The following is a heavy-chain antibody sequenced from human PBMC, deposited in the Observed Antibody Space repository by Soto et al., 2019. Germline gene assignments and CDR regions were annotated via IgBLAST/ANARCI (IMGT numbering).Heavy chain of an antibody. CDR3: ARIITAAGGRRYFDL. CDR1: GFTFSDYY. V-gene: IGHV3-11*05. CDR2: INSSSSDT. J-gene: IGHJ2*01. Sequence: QVQLVESGGGLVKPGGSLRLSCAASGFTFSDYYMSWIRQAPGKGLEWVSYINSSSSDTNYADSVKGRFTISRDNAKNSLYLQMNSLRAEDTAGYYCARIITAAGGRRYFDLWGRGTLVTVSS. D-gene: IGHD6-13*01.